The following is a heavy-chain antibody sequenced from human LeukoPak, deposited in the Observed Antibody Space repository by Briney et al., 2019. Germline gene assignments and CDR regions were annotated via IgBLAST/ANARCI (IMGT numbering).Heavy chain of an antibody. CDR2: ISSSGTFI. V-gene: IGHV3-21*01. D-gene: IGHD2-2*01. CDR1: GFTFSSYS. J-gene: IGHJ5*02. CDR3: AAKYYSSSPFDP. Sequence: GGSLRLPCAASGFTFSSYSMNWARQAPGKGLEWVSSISSSGTFIYYADSLQGRFTISRDSATNSLYLQMNNLRVEDTAIYYCAAKYYSSSPFDPWGQGTLVTVSS.